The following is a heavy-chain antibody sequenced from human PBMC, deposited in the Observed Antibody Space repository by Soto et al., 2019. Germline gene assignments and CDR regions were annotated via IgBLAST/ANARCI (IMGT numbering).Heavy chain of an antibody. D-gene: IGHD6-6*01. V-gene: IGHV3-53*01. CDR1: GFTVSSNY. CDR3: AVSSLSSSDAFDI. J-gene: IGHJ3*02. Sequence: GGSLRLSCAASGFTVSSNYMSWVRQAPGKGLEWVSVIYSGGSTYYADSVKGRFTISRDNSKNTLYLQMNSLRAEDTAVYYCAVSSLSSSDAFDIWGQGTMVTVSS. CDR2: IYSGGST.